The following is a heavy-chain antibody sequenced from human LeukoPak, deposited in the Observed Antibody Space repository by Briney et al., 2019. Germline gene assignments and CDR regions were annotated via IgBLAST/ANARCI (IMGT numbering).Heavy chain of an antibody. J-gene: IGHJ3*02. CDR1: GGSFSGYY. V-gene: IGHV4-34*01. D-gene: IGHD3-3*01. Sequence: SETLSLTCAVYGGSFSGYYWSWIRQPPGKGLEWIGEINHSGSTNYNPSLKSRVTISVDTSKNQFSLKLSSVTAADTAVYYCARRKKRITIFGVGTHSNVAFDIWGQGTMVTVSS. CDR3: ARRKKRITIFGVGTHSNVAFDI. CDR2: INHSGST.